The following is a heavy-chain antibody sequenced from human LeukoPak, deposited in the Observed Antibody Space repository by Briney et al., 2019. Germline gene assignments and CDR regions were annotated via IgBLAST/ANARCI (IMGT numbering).Heavy chain of an antibody. J-gene: IGHJ4*02. Sequence: SETLSLTCAVSGYSISSGYYWGWIRQPPGKGLEWIGSIYHSGSTYYNPSLKSRVTISVDTSKNQFSLKLSSVTAADTAVYYCARDPRYSGYDLPLDYWGQGTLVTVSS. CDR2: IYHSGST. V-gene: IGHV4-38-2*02. CDR3: ARDPRYSGYDLPLDY. CDR1: GYSISSGYY. D-gene: IGHD5-12*01.